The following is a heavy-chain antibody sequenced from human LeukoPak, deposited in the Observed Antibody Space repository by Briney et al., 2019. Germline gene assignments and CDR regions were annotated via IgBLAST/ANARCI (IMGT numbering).Heavy chain of an antibody. Sequence: SETLSLTCIVSGGSVTSSYWSWIRQPPGKGLEWIGYISYTGSTNYNPSLKSRVTISVDTSKNQFSLKLTSVTAADTAVYYCARDSPNYYDSSGRDAFDIWGQGTMVTVSS. J-gene: IGHJ3*02. CDR3: ARDSPNYYDSSGRDAFDI. D-gene: IGHD3-22*01. CDR2: ISYTGST. V-gene: IGHV4-59*02. CDR1: GGSVTSSY.